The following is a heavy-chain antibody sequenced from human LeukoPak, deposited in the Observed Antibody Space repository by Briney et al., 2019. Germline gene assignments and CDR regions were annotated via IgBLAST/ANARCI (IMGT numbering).Heavy chain of an antibody. CDR1: GFTFSSYA. J-gene: IGHJ5*02. Sequence: GASLRLSCAASGFTFSSYAMSWVRQAPGKGLEWVSAISGSGGSTYYADSVKGRFTISRDNSKNTLYLQMNSLRAEDTAVYYSAKGVAARPSPNWFDPWGEGTLVTVSS. V-gene: IGHV3-23*01. CDR2: ISGSGGST. CDR3: AKGVAARPSPNWFDP. D-gene: IGHD6-6*01.